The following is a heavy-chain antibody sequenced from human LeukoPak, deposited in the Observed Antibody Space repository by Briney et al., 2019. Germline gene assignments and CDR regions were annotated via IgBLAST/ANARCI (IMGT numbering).Heavy chain of an antibody. Sequence: SVTVSFKSSVCTFSSYAISWVRQAPGQGLEWMGRIIPIFGTANYAQKFQGRVTITADKSTSTAYMELSSLRSEDTAVYYCASGYYYDSSGYLDYWGQGTLVTVSS. J-gene: IGHJ4*02. CDR1: VCTFSSYA. CDR3: ASGYYYDSSGYLDY. CDR2: IIPIFGTA. D-gene: IGHD3-22*01. V-gene: IGHV1-69*06.